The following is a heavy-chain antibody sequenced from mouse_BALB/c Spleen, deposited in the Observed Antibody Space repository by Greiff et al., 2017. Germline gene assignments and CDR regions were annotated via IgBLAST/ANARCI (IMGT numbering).Heavy chain of an antibody. V-gene: IGHV14-3*02. CDR1: GFNIKDTY. D-gene: IGHD1-1*01. CDR3: ARSGYYGSSYLDY. J-gene: IGHJ2*01. CDR2: IDPANGNT. Sequence: EVQLQQSGAELVKPGASVKLSCTASGFNIKDTYMHWVKQRPEQGLEWIGRIDPANGNTKYDPKFQGKATITADTSSNTAYLQLSSLTSEDTAVYYCARSGYYGSSYLDYWGQGTTLTVSS.